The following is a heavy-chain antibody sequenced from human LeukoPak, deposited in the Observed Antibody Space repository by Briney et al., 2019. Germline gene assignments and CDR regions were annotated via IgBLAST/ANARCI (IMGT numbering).Heavy chain of an antibody. V-gene: IGHV4-4*07. CDR3: ARILFGSTSPTRYYYYMDV. J-gene: IGHJ6*03. D-gene: IGHD2-2*01. Sequence: SETLSLTCTVSGGSISGYYWSWIRQHAGKGLEWIGRIYTSGSTNYNPSLKSRVTISLDKSKNQFSLTLSSVTAADTAVYYCARILFGSTSPTRYYYYMDVWGKGATVTVSS. CDR2: IYTSGST. CDR1: GGSISGYY.